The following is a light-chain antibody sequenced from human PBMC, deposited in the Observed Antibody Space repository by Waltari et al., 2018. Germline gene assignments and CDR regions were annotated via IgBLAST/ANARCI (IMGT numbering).Light chain of an antibody. CDR3: QHYDNLPFT. CDR1: QDISNY. J-gene: IGKJ3*01. CDR2: DAS. V-gene: IGKV1-33*01. Sequence: DIKMTQSPSSLSASVGDRVTITCQASQDISNYLNWYQQKPGKAPKLLIYDASKLETGVPSRFSGSGSGTDFTFTISSLQPEDIATYYCQHYDNLPFTFGPGTKVDIK.